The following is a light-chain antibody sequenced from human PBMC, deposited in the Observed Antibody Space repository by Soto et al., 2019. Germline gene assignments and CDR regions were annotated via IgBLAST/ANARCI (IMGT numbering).Light chain of an antibody. J-gene: IGKJ1*01. Sequence: DIQMTQSPSTLSGSVGDRGTITCRASQTSSSWLAWYQQKPGKAPKLLIYEASTLKSGVPSRFSGSGSGTEFTLTISSLQPDDFAPYYCQHHNSYSEAFGQGTKGDIK. CDR3: QHHNSYSEA. CDR1: QTSSSW. CDR2: EAS. V-gene: IGKV1-5*03.